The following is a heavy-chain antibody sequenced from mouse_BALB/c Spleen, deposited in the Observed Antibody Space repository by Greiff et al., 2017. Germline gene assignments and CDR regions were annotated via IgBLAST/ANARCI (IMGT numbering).Heavy chain of an antibody. J-gene: IGHJ2*01. D-gene: IGHD2-1*01. CDR2: ISSGGSYT. CDR1: GFTFSSYT. V-gene: IGHV5-6-4*01. Sequence: EVHLVESGGGLVKPGGSLKLSCAASGFTFSSYTMSWVRQTPEKRLEWVATISSGGSYTYYPDSVKGRFTISRDNAKNTLYLQMSSLKSEDTAMYYCTREAGGNYDFDYWGQGTTLTVSS. CDR3: TREAGGNYDFDY.